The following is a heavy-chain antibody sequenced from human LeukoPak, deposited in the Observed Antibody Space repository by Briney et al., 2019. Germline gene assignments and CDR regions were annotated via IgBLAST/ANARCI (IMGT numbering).Heavy chain of an antibody. Sequence: SETLSLTCTVSGYSISSGYYWGWIRQPPGKGLEWIGSIYHSGSTYYNPSLKSRVTISVDTSKNQFSLKLSSVTAADTAVYYCAREGFMRTFDCWGQGTLVTVSS. CDR1: GYSISSGYY. D-gene: IGHD2-8*01. CDR3: AREGFMRTFDC. J-gene: IGHJ4*02. V-gene: IGHV4-38-2*02. CDR2: IYHSGST.